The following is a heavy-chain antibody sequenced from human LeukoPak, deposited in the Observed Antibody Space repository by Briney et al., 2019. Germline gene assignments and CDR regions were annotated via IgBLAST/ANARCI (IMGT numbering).Heavy chain of an antibody. Sequence: ASVKVSCKASGGTFSSYAISWVRQAPGQGLEWMGGIIPIFGTANYAQKFQGRVTIITDESTSTAYMEMSRLRSEDTAVYYCARGPTYSYDSSGGSFDYWGQGTLVTVSS. CDR1: GGTFSSYA. J-gene: IGHJ4*02. CDR3: ARGPTYSYDSSGGSFDY. V-gene: IGHV1-69*05. CDR2: IIPIFGTA. D-gene: IGHD3-22*01.